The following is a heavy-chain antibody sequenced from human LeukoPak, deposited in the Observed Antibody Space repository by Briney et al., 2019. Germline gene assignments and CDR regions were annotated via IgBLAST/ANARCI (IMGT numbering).Heavy chain of an antibody. CDR3: ARDNFGYCSGGSCYVNLLGY. V-gene: IGHV1-46*03. J-gene: IGHJ4*02. Sequence: ASVKVSRKASGYTFTSYYMHWVRQAPGQGLEWMGIINPSGGSTSYAQKFRGRVTMTRDTSTSTVYMELSSLRSEDTAVYYCARDNFGYCSGGSCYVNLLGYWGQGTLVTVSS. D-gene: IGHD2-15*01. CDR2: INPSGGST. CDR1: GYTFTSYY.